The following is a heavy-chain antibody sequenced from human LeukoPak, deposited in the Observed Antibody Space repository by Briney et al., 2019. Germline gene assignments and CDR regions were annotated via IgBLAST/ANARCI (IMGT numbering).Heavy chain of an antibody. J-gene: IGHJ5*02. CDR2: VSYSGTT. CDR3: ARGWQWFDP. Sequence: SATLSLTCTVSGGSISSYYWTWIRQPPGKGLEWIGYVSYSGTTKYNPSLKSRVTISVDTSKNQFSLKLTSVTAADTAVYYCARGWQWFDPWGQGTLVTVSS. D-gene: IGHD2-15*01. CDR1: GGSISSYY. V-gene: IGHV4-59*12.